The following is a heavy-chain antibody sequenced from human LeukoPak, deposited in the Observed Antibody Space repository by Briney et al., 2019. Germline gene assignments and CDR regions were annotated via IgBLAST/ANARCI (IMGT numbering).Heavy chain of an antibody. Sequence: GGSLRLSCAASGFAFSDYEMNWVRQAPGKGLEWVSYISSSGSYIYYADSVKGRFTISRDNSKNTLYLQMNSLRAEDTAVYYCAKDIVVVPAAIGAFDIWGQGTMVTVSS. CDR2: ISSSGSYI. J-gene: IGHJ3*02. CDR3: AKDIVVVPAAIGAFDI. D-gene: IGHD2-2*01. V-gene: IGHV3-48*03. CDR1: GFAFSDYE.